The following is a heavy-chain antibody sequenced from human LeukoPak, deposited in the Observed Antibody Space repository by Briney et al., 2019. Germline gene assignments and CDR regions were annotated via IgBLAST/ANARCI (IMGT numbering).Heavy chain of an antibody. CDR3: ARRPYLVIMVRGVIGGFDP. D-gene: IGHD3-10*01. J-gene: IGHJ5*02. V-gene: IGHV4-34*01. Sequence: PSETLSLTCAVYGGSFSGYYWSWIRQPPGKGLEWIGEINHSGSTNYNPSLKSRVTISVDTSKNQFSLKLSSVTAADTAVYYCARRPYLVIMVRGVIGGFDPWGQGTLVTVSS. CDR1: GGSFSGYY. CDR2: INHSGST.